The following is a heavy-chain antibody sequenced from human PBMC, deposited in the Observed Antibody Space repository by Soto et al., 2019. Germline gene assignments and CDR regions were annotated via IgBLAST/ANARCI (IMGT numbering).Heavy chain of an antibody. CDR2: INPNSGGT. CDR3: ARESCSSTSCYVGAYDF. J-gene: IGHJ4*02. CDR1: GYTFTGYY. Sequence: ASVKVSFKASGYTFTGYYMHWVRQAPGQGLEWMGWINPNSGGTNYAQKFQGWVTMTRDTSISTAYMELSRLRSDDTAVYYCARESCSSTSCYVGAYDFWGQGTLVTVSS. D-gene: IGHD2-2*01. V-gene: IGHV1-2*04.